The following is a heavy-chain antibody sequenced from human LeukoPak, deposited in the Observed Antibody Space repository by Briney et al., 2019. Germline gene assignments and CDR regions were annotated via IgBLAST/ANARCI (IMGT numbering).Heavy chain of an antibody. V-gene: IGHV1-2*02. CDR3: ARDWVVAAAGTGVGY. D-gene: IGHD6-13*01. Sequence: ASVKVSCKASGYTFTGYYMHWVRQAPGQGLEWMGWINPNSGDTNYAQKFQGRVTMTRDTSISTAYMELSRLRSDDTAVYYCARDWVVAAAGTGVGYWREGRLVTVSS. CDR1: GYTFTGYY. J-gene: IGHJ4*02. CDR2: INPNSGDT.